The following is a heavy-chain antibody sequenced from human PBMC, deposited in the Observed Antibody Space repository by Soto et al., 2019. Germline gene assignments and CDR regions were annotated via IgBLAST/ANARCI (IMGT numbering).Heavy chain of an antibody. V-gene: IGHV1-69*02. Sequence: QVQLVQSGAEVKKPGSSVKVSCKASGGTFSSYTISWVRQAPGQGLEWMGRIIPILGIANYAQKFQGRVTVTADKSTSTACMELSSLRSEDTAVYYCACGGGRVGYYYGMDVWGQGTTVTVSS. J-gene: IGHJ6*02. CDR2: IIPILGIA. CDR1: GGTFSSYT. D-gene: IGHD3-16*01. CDR3: ACGGGRVGYYYGMDV.